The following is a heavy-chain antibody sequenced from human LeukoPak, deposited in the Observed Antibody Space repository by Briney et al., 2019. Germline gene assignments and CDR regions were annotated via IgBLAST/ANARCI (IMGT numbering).Heavy chain of an antibody. CDR2: MNEDGSGR. D-gene: IGHD3-10*01. CDR1: GFTFTSAW. CDR3: AAWFGESVP. V-gene: IGHV3-7*01. J-gene: IGHJ5*02. Sequence: GGSLRLSCAASGFTFTSAWMSWLRQTPEKGLEWVAHMNEDGSGRFYVDSAKGRFTISRDDTQNSVYLQMNSLRAEDTAVYYCAAWFGESVPWGQGTLVTVSS.